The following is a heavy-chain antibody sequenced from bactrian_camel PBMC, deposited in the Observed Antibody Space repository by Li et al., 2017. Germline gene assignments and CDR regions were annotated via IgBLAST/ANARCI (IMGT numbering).Heavy chain of an antibody. V-gene: IGHV3S26*01. Sequence: HVQLVESGGGSVQPGESLRLSCTASGYTSSSYCMAWFRQTPASNEREGIATFDMAGDSTYSDSVKGRFTISKDNAKTTLYLQMDSLKPEDTAMYYCAADATLGLGGSWPIVALWNYWGQGTQVTVS. D-gene: IGHD6*01. CDR3: AADATLGLGGSWPIVALWNY. CDR2: FDMAGDS. CDR1: GYTSSSYC. J-gene: IGHJ4*01.